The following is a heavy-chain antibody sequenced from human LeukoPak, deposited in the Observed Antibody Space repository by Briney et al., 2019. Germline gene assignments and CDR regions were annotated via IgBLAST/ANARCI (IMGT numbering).Heavy chain of an antibody. Sequence: PGETLRLSCVASGFTFRHYDMSWVRQAPGKGLEWVSSINTSGGSTYYADSVKGRFTISRDNSKNTLYLQMNSLRAEDTAVYYCAKDRQQLLYYFDYWGQGTLVTVSS. V-gene: IGHV3-23*01. CDR2: INTSGGST. D-gene: IGHD2-2*01. J-gene: IGHJ4*02. CDR1: GFTFRHYD. CDR3: AKDRQQLLYYFDY.